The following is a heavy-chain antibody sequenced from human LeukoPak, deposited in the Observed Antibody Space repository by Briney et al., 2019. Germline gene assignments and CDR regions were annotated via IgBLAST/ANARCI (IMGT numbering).Heavy chain of an antibody. CDR2: IYTGSLS. CDR1: GFTLSNSY. D-gene: IGHD6-13*01. V-gene: IGHV3-53*01. J-gene: IGHJ4*02. Sequence: GGSLRLSCAASGFTLSNSYMSWVRQAPGKGLEWVSVIYTGSLSYYTDSVKGRFTISRDKSNNTLYLQMNSLRDEDTAVYYCTSLYRAGIYSSSWYEPLGYWGQGTLVTVSS. CDR3: TSLYRAGIYSSSWYEPLGY.